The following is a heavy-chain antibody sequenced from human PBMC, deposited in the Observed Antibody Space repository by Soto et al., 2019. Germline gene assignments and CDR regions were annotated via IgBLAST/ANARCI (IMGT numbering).Heavy chain of an antibody. V-gene: IGHV4-39*01. CDR1: GGSISSSSYY. Sequence: PSETLSLTCFVSGGSISSSSYYWGWIRQPPGKGLEWIGSIYYSGSTYYNPSLKSRVTISVDTSKNQFSLKLSSVTAADTAVYYCASSGYYKYYFDYWGQGTLVTVSS. CDR3: ASSGYYKYYFDY. D-gene: IGHD3-22*01. J-gene: IGHJ4*02. CDR2: IYYSGST.